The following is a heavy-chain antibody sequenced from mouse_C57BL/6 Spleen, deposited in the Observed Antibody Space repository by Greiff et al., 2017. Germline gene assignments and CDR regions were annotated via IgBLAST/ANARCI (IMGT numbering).Heavy chain of an antibody. CDR2: IDPSDSYT. D-gene: IGHD1-1*01. V-gene: IGHV1-59*01. J-gene: IGHJ2*01. CDR3: SRGYYGSSNGDY. Sequence: QVQLQQPGAELVRPGTSVKLSCKASGYTFTSYWMHWVKQRPGQGLEWIGVIDPSDSYTNYNQKFKGKATLTVDTSSSTADMQLSSLTSEDSAVYYCSRGYYGSSNGDYWGQGTTLTVSS. CDR1: GYTFTSYW.